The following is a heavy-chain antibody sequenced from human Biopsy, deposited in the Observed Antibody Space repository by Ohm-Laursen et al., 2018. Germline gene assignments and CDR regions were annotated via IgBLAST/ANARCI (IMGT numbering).Heavy chain of an antibody. CDR2: IYGGGSPV. Sequence: SRRLSCSASGFAFNLYEMNWVRQAPGKGMEWISYIYGGGSPVSYADSVKGRFTISRDNAKNSLYLQMNSLRAEDTAVYYCARVLLPAAAVHYGMDVWGQGTTVTVSS. D-gene: IGHD2-2*01. J-gene: IGHJ6*02. CDR3: ARVLLPAAAVHYGMDV. V-gene: IGHV3-48*03. CDR1: GFAFNLYE.